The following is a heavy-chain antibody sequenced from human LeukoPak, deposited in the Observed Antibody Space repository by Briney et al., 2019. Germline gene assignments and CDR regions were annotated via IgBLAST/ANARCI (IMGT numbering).Heavy chain of an antibody. J-gene: IGHJ6*02. CDR3: ARDQLVLSYYYGMNV. D-gene: IGHD6-13*01. CDR2: ISSNGGIT. CDR1: GFTFSSYA. Sequence: GGSLRLSCAASGFTFSSYAMHWVRQAPGKGLEYVSAISSNGGITYYANSVEGRFTISRDNSKNTLYLQMGSLRAEDMAVYYCARDQLVLSYYYGMNVWGQGTTVTVSS. V-gene: IGHV3-64*01.